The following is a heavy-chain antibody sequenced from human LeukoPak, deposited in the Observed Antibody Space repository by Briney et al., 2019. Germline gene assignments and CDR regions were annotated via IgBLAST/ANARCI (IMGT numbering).Heavy chain of an antibody. D-gene: IGHD6-13*01. CDR3: ATRGRSAAAPDDAFDI. CDR2: ISSSGSTI. Sequence: GGSLRLSCAASGFTFSSYSMNWVRQAPGKGLEWVSSISSSGSTIYYADSVKGRFTISRDNAKNSLYLQMNSLRAEDTAVYYCATRGRSAAAPDDAFDIWGQGTMITVSS. V-gene: IGHV3-21*04. CDR1: GFTFSSYS. J-gene: IGHJ3*02.